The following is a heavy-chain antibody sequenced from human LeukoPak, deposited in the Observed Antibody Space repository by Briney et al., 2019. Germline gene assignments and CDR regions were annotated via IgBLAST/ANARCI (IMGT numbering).Heavy chain of an antibody. D-gene: IGHD2-2*01. V-gene: IGHV1-69*05. CDR3: ARVSGIVVVPYYYYMDV. J-gene: IGHJ6*03. Sequence: SVKVSCKASGGTFSSYAISWVRQAPGQGLEWMGGIIPIFGTANYAQKFQGRVTITTDESTSTAYMELSSLRSEDTAVYNCARVSGIVVVPYYYYMDVWGKGTTVTVSS. CDR1: GGTFSSYA. CDR2: IIPIFGTA.